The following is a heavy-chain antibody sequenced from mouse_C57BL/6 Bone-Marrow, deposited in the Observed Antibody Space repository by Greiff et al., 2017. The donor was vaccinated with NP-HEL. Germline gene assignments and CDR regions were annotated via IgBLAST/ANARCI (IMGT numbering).Heavy chain of an antibody. CDR1: GFTFSDYY. V-gene: IGHV5-16*01. Sequence: EVKLEESEGGLVQPGSSMKLSCTASGFTFSDYYMAWVRQVPEKGLEWVANINYDGSSTYYLDSLKSRFIISRDNAKNILYLQMSSLKSEDTATYYCARVRIWNYFDYWGQGTTLTVSS. CDR2: INYDGSST. CDR3: ARVRIWNYFDY. J-gene: IGHJ2*01.